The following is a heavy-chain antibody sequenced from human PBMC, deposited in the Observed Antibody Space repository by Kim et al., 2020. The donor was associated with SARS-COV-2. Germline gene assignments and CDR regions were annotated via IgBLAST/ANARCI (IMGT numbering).Heavy chain of an antibody. CDR2: ITDDGTDK. CDR3: VRARTDY. Sequence: GGSLRLSCTASGFTFSASWMTWVRQAPGKGLEWVANITDDGTDKHYVDSVKGRFTISRDNARNSLYLQMNSLRAEDTAVYYCVRARTDYWGHETLTIVS. J-gene: IGHJ4*01. CDR1: GFTFSASW. V-gene: IGHV3-7*03.